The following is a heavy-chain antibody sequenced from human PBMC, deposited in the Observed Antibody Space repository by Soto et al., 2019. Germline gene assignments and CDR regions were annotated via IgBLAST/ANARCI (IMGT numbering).Heavy chain of an antibody. CDR3: AREPNYFDY. J-gene: IGHJ4*02. V-gene: IGHV1-18*01. CDR2: ISAYNGNT. CDR1: GYSFTSNG. Sequence: ASVKVSCKASGYSFTSNGSSWVRQAPGQGLEWMGWISAYNGNTKYAQKLQGRVTMTTDTSTSTAYMELRSLRSDDTAVYYCAREPNYFDYWGQGTLVTVPQ.